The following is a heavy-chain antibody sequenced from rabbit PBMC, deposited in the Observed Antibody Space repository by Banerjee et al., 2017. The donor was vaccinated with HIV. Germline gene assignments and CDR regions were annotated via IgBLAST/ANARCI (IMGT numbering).Heavy chain of an antibody. J-gene: IGHJ3*01. CDR3: ARDAYGDTYVLDIRLDL. Sequence: QSLEESGGDLVKPGASLTLTCTASGFSFSSSYYMCWVRQAPGKGLEWIGCIYGGSSGNTYYASWAKGRFSISTTSSTTVTLRMTSLTAADTATYFCARDAYGDTYVLDIRLDLWGPGTLVTVS. D-gene: IGHD6-1*01. CDR1: GFSFSSSYY. V-gene: IGHV1S40*01. CDR2: IYGGSSGNT.